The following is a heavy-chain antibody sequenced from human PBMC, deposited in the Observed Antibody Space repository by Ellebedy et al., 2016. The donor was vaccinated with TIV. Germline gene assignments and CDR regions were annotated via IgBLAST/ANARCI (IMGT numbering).Heavy chain of an antibody. V-gene: IGHV3-23*01. Sequence: GGSLRLSCSASGFTFSSYAMVWVRQAPGKGLEWVSLVSAGGGSTYYGDSVKGRFTISRDNSKDTVYLQMNSLRAGDTAVYYCAKVGSVPAGNYFDCWGQGTLVTVSS. CDR1: GFTFSSYA. D-gene: IGHD3-10*01. CDR2: VSAGGGST. CDR3: AKVGSVPAGNYFDC. J-gene: IGHJ4*02.